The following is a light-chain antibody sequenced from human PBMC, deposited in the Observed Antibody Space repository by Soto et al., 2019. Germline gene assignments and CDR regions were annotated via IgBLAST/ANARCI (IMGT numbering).Light chain of an antibody. Sequence: QSALTQPASVSGSPGPSITISCTGSGSDIGAYNYVSWYQQHPGRAPKLLIHGVTRRPSGVSSRFSASKSAYTASLTISGLQAEDEANYFCSSFTTSYFYVFGPGTKVTVL. CDR2: GVT. J-gene: IGLJ1*01. CDR1: GSDIGAYNY. V-gene: IGLV2-14*01. CDR3: SSFTTSYFYV.